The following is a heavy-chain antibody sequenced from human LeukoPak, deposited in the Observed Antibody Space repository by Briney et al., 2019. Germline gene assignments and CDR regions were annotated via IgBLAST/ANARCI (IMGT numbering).Heavy chain of an antibody. V-gene: IGHV3-11*06. CDR3: ARIVALYGSGSGGTWFDP. J-gene: IGHJ5*02. CDR2: ISAGSST. CDR1: EFNFSDYY. Sequence: KPGGSLRLSCAASEFNFSDYYMTWIRQAPGKGLEWISYISAGSSTHYADSVKGRFTISRDNAKNSLYLQMNSLRAEDTAVYYCARIVALYGSGSGGTWFDPWGQGTLVTVSS. D-gene: IGHD3-10*01.